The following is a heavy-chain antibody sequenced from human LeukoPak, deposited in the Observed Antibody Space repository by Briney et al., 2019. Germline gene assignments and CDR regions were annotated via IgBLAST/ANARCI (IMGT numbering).Heavy chain of an antibody. CDR1: GFTFSSYA. Sequence: GGSLRLSCAASGFTFSSYAMHWVRQAPGKGLEWVSAISGSGGSTYYADSVKGRFTISRDNSKNTLYLQMNSLRAEDTAVYYCAKGPVGSTIFGVVITPFDYWGQGTLVTVSS. J-gene: IGHJ4*02. CDR3: AKGPVGSTIFGVVITPFDY. D-gene: IGHD3-3*01. CDR2: ISGSGGST. V-gene: IGHV3-23*01.